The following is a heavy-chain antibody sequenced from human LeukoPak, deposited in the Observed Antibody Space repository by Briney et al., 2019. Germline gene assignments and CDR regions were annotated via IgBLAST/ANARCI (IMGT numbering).Heavy chain of an antibody. CDR3: ARDFRYSSSWLDY. Sequence: GGSLRLSCAASGFTFSSYWMSWVRQAPGKGLEWVANIKQDGSEKYYVDSVKGRFTISRDNSKNTLYLQMNSLRAEDTAVYYCARDFRYSSSWLDYWGQGTLVTVSS. CDR1: GFTFSSYW. J-gene: IGHJ4*02. D-gene: IGHD6-13*01. CDR2: IKQDGSEK. V-gene: IGHV3-7*01.